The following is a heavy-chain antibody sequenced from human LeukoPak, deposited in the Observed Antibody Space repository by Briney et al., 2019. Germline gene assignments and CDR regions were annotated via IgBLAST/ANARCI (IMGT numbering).Heavy chain of an antibody. Sequence: PGRSLRLSCAASGFTFDDYAMLWVRQAPGKGLEWVSGISWNSGSIGYADSVKGRFTISRDNAKNSLYLQMNSLRAEDTALYYCAKDATYSSSWYGQFDYWGQGTLVTVSS. J-gene: IGHJ4*02. D-gene: IGHD6-13*01. CDR3: AKDATYSSSWYGQFDY. CDR1: GFTFDDYA. V-gene: IGHV3-9*01. CDR2: ISWNSGSI.